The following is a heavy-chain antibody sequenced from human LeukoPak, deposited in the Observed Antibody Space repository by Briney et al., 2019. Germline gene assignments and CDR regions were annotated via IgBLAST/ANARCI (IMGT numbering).Heavy chain of an antibody. CDR3: AKNRAGDYADY. V-gene: IGHV1-2*06. J-gene: IGHJ4*02. Sequence: ASVKVSCKASGYTFTDYYVHWVRQAPEQGLEWMGRISPNSGGTNYAQKFRGRLTVTRDTSISTAYMELSSLRSDDTAVYYCAKNRAGDYADYWGQGTLVTVSS. CDR2: ISPNSGGT. D-gene: IGHD4-17*01. CDR1: GYTFTDYY.